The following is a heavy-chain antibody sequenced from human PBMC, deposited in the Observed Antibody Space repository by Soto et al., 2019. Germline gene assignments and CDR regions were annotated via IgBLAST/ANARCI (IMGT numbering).Heavy chain of an antibody. Sequence: PGGSLRLSCAASGFTFSSYAMHWVRQAPGKGLEWVAVISYDGSNKYYADSVKGRFTISRDNSKNTLYLQMNSLRAEDTAVYYCARVKHGERSGYGMEVWGQGTTVTVSS. D-gene: IGHD4-17*01. CDR1: GFTFSSYA. CDR2: ISYDGSNK. V-gene: IGHV3-30-3*01. J-gene: IGHJ6*02. CDR3: ARVKHGERSGYGMEV.